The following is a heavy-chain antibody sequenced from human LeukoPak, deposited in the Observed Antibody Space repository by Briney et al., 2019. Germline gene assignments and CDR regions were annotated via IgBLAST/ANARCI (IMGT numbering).Heavy chain of an antibody. J-gene: IGHJ4*02. CDR2: IYASGSS. V-gene: IGHV4-4*07. D-gene: IGHD1-26*01. CDR3: ARSPRRDIVGATTFDY. CDR1: GYSISSYY. Sequence: SETLSLTCAVSGYSISSYYWSWIRQPAGKGLEWTGRIYASGSSNYNPSLKSRVTMSVDTSKNQLSLKLSYVTAADTAVYYCARSPRRDIVGATTFDYWGQGTLVTVSS.